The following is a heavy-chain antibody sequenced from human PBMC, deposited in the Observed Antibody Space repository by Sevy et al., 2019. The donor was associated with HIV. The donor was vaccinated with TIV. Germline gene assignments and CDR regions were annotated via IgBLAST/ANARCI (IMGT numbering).Heavy chain of an antibody. CDR1: GDSVSGNGAA. D-gene: IGHD4-17*01. Sequence: SQTLSLTCAISGDSVSGNGAAWNWIRQSPSRGLEWLGRTYYRSKWYNDYAVSVKGRISISPDTSKNQFSLQLSSVTPEDTAVYFCARAEAPTGGYDYWGQGSLVTVSS. V-gene: IGHV6-1*01. CDR3: ARAEAPTGGYDY. J-gene: IGHJ4*02. CDR2: TYYRSKWYN.